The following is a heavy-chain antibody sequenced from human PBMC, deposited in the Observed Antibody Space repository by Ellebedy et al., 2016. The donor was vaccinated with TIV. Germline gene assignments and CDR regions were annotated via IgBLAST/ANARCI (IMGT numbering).Heavy chain of an antibody. CDR1: GGSISSSSYY. Sequence: SETLSLTCTVSGGSISSSSYYWGWIRQPPGKGLEWIGSIYYSGSTNYNPSLKSRVTISVDTSKNQFSLKLSSVTAADTAVYYCARGQWLVGNPFDYWGQGTLVTVSS. V-gene: IGHV4-39*07. J-gene: IGHJ4*02. CDR2: IYYSGST. CDR3: ARGQWLVGNPFDY. D-gene: IGHD6-19*01.